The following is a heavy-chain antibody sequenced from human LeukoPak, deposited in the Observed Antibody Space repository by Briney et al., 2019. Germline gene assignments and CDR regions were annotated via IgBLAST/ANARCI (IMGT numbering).Heavy chain of an antibody. V-gene: IGHV3-7*01. CDR2: IKQDGSEK. CDR1: GFTVSSYW. Sequence: GGSLRLSCAASGFTVSSYWMSWVRQAPGKGLEWVANIKQDGSEKYYLDSVKGRFTISRDNAKNSLYLQMNSLRAEDTAVYYCAREGSYYYDSSGYYEDWFDPWGQGALVTVSS. CDR3: AREGSYYYDSSGYYEDWFDP. D-gene: IGHD3-22*01. J-gene: IGHJ5*02.